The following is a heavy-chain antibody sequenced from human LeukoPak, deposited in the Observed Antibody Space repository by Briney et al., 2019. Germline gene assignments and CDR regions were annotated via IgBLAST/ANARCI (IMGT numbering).Heavy chain of an antibody. CDR3: AKVGYYDSSGYSANSFDY. V-gene: IGHV3-23*01. CDR1: GFTFSSYA. CDR2: ISGSGGST. Sequence: GGSLRLSCAASGFTFSSYAMSWVRQAPGTGLEWVSAISGSGGSTYYADSVKGRFTISRDNSKNTLYLQMNSLRAEDTAVYYCAKVGYYDSSGYSANSFDYWGQGTLVTVSS. J-gene: IGHJ4*02. D-gene: IGHD3-22*01.